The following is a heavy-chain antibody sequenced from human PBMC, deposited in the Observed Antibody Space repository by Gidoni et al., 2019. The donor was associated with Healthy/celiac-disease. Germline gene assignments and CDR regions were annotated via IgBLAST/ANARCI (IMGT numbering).Heavy chain of an antibody. D-gene: IGHD6-6*01. J-gene: IGHJ4*02. V-gene: IGHV4-39*01. CDR3: ARLAEYSSSE. CDR2: IYYSGST. Sequence: GWIRQPPGKGLEWIGSIYYSGSTYYNPSLKSRVTISVDTSKNQFSLKLSSVTAADTAVYYCARLAEYSSSEWGQGTLVTVSS.